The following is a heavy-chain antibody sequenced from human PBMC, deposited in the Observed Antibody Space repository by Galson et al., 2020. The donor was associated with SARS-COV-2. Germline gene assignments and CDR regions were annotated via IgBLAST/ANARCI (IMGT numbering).Heavy chain of an antibody. CDR3: ARAEEGIVVVPAAIGRDYYYYMDV. CDR2: INTNTGNP. Sequence: ASVKVSCKASGYTFTSYAMNWVRQAPGQGLEWMGWINTNTGNPTYAQGFTGRFVFSLDTSVSTAYLQISSLKAEDTAVYYCARAEEGIVVVPAAIGRDYYYYMDVWGKGTTFTVSS. D-gene: IGHD2-2*01. V-gene: IGHV7-4-1*02. J-gene: IGHJ6*03. CDR1: GYTFTSYA.